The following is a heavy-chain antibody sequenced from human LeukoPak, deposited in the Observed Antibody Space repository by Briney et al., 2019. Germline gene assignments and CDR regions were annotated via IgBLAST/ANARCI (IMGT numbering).Heavy chain of an antibody. Sequence: SETLSLTCTVSGGFISSYYWSWIRQPPGKGLEWIGYIYYSGSTNYNPSLKSRVTISVDTSKNQFSLKLSSVTAADTAVYYCARVSVTMVRGVPPPYWYFDLWGRGTLVTVSS. J-gene: IGHJ2*01. D-gene: IGHD3-10*01. V-gene: IGHV4-59*01. CDR1: GGFISSYY. CDR3: ARVSVTMVRGVPPPYWYFDL. CDR2: IYYSGST.